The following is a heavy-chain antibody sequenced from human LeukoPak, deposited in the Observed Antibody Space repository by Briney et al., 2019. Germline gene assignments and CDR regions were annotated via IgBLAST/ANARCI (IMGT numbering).Heavy chain of an antibody. CDR1: GFTFSSYW. CDR3: ARVGYYDSSGHGY. V-gene: IGHV3-7*04. Sequence: PGGSLRLSCAASGFTFSSYWMSWVRQAPGKGLEWVANIKQDGSEKYYVDSVKGRFTISRDNAKNSLYLQMNSLRAEDTAVYYCARVGYYDSSGHGYWGQGTLVTVSS. CDR2: IKQDGSEK. J-gene: IGHJ4*02. D-gene: IGHD3-22*01.